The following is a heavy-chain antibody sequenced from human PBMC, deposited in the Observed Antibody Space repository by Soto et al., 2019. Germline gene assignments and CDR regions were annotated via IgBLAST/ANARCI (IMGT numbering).Heavy chain of an antibody. V-gene: IGHV1-46*01. CDR3: ARDTSGWSLNGLDV. D-gene: IGHD6-19*01. CDR1: GSAITRYY. CDR2: INPGGGSA. J-gene: IGHJ6*02. Sequence: QVDLVQSGAEVKKPGASVTISCKASGSAITRYYIHWVRQAPGRGLEWMGIINPGGGSASYAQKFQDRVSIDKDTSTGTVYRDLRRLRTEDTAVYYCARDTSGWSLNGLDVWGQGTTVNVSS.